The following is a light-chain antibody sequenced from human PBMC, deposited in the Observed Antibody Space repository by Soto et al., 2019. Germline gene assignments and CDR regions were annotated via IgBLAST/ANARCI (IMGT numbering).Light chain of an antibody. CDR3: QQYGYSAT. CDR2: GAS. V-gene: IGKV3-20*01. CDR1: QSVSSSY. J-gene: IGKJ4*01. Sequence: EIVLTQSPGTLSLSPGERATLSCRASQSVSSSYLAWYQQKPGQAPRLLIYGASTRATGIPDRFSGSGPGTDFTLTISRLEPEDFAVYYCQQYGYSATFGGGTKVDIK.